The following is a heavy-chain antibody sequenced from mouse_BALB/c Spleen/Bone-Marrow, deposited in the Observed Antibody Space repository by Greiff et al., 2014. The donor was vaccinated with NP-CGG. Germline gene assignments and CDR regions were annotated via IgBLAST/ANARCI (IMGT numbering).Heavy chain of an antibody. CDR1: GFTFTDYY. V-gene: IGHV7-3*02. J-gene: IGHJ1*02. Sequence: EVMLVESGGGLVQPGGSLRLSCAPSGFTFTDYYMSWVRQPPGKALEWLGFIRNKANGYTTEYSASVKGRFTISRDNSQSILYLQMNTLRAEDSATYYGARDISWYFDVWGAGTTVTVSS. CDR2: IRNKANGYTT. CDR3: ARDISWYFDV.